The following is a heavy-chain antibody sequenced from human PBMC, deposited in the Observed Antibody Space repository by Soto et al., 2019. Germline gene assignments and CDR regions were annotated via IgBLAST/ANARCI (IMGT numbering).Heavy chain of an antibody. CDR2: ISYDGSNK. V-gene: IGHV3-30-3*01. J-gene: IGHJ6*02. CDR3: ARMASLYCSGGSCYPTYGMDV. CDR1: GFTFSSYA. D-gene: IGHD2-15*01. Sequence: QVQLVESGGGVVQPGRSLRLSCAASGFTFSSYAMHWVRQAPGKGLEWVAVISYDGSNKYYADSVKGRFTISRDNSKNTLYLQMNSLRAEDTAVYYCARMASLYCSGGSCYPTYGMDVWGQGTTVTVSS.